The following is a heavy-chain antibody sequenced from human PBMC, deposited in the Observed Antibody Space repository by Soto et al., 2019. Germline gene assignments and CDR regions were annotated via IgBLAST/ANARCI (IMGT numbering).Heavy chain of an antibody. CDR3: ARDPFSYSSSWYYYYGMDV. D-gene: IGHD6-13*01. Sequence: SVKVSCKASGGTFSSYTISWVRQAPGQGLEWKGRIIPILGIANYAQKFQGRVTITADKSTSTAYMELSSLSSEDTAVYYCARDPFSYSSSWYYYYGMDVWGQGTTVTVSS. CDR1: GGTFSSYT. J-gene: IGHJ6*02. CDR2: IIPILGIA. V-gene: IGHV1-69*04.